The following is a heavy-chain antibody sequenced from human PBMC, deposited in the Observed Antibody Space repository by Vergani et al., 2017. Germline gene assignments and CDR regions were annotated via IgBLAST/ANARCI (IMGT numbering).Heavy chain of an antibody. D-gene: IGHD3-10*01. CDR3: AKAGSVTSGSLQYNFYMDV. V-gene: IGHV3-30*18. Sequence: QVQLAESGGGRVPPGRSLRLSCAASGFSFSSHAIHWVRQAPGKGLEWVAVISNDGSKKYYADSVKGRFTISRDNSKNTLDLQMNSLRTQDTAVYYYAKAGSVTSGSLQYNFYMDVWGKGTTVTVS. CDR2: ISNDGSKK. CDR1: GFSFSSHA. J-gene: IGHJ6*03.